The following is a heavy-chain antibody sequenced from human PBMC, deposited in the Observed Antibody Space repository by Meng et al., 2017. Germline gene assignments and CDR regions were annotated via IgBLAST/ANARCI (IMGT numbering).Heavy chain of an antibody. Sequence: ESLKISCTVSGGSISSYYWSWIRQPPGKGLEWIWYIYYSGSTNYNPSLKSRVTISVDTSKNQFSLKLSSVTAADTAVYYCARGYYGSGSYYNPLDYWGQGTLVTVSS. D-gene: IGHD3-10*01. V-gene: IGHV4-59*01. CDR3: ARGYYGSGSYYNPLDY. CDR1: GGSISSYY. CDR2: IYYSGST. J-gene: IGHJ4*02.